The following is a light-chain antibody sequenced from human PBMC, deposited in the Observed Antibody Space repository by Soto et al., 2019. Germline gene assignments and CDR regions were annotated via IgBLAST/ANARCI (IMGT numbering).Light chain of an antibody. J-gene: IGKJ1*01. CDR1: QTVSTK. V-gene: IGKV3-15*01. CDR3: QQHNNWPRT. CDR2: GAS. Sequence: EIVMTQSPATLSVSPGERATLSCRASQTVSTKLAWYQQKPGQAPRLLIYGASTRATGIPARFSGSGSGTEFTLTISNLQSEDFAVYYCQQHNNWPRTFGQGTKVEIK.